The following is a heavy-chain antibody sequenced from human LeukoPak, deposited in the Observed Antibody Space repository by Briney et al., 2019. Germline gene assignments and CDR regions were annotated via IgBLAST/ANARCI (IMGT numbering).Heavy chain of an antibody. V-gene: IGHV4-34*01. D-gene: IGHD3-10*01. CDR2: INHSGST. Sequence: SETLSLTCAVYGGPFSGNYWSWIRQPPGKGLEWIGEINHSGSTNYNPSLKSRVTISVDTSKNQFSLKLSSVTAADTAVYYCARHPTLLWFGENTPGSFDYWGQGTLVTVSS. J-gene: IGHJ4*02. CDR3: ARHPTLLWFGENTPGSFDY. CDR1: GGPFSGNY.